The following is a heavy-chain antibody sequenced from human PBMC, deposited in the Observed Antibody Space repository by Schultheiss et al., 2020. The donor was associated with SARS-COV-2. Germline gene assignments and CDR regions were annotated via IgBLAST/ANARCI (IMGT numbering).Heavy chain of an antibody. CDR1: GFTFSSYA. V-gene: IGHV3-48*01. J-gene: IGHJ3*02. Sequence: GGSLRLSCAASGFTFSSYAMHWVRQAPGKGLEWVSYISSSGSTIYYADSVKGRFTISRDNAKNSLYLQMNSLRAEDTAVYYCARDRMEVQEWELQPGAFDIWGQGTMVTVSS. CDR3: ARDRMEVQEWELQPGAFDI. CDR2: ISSSGSTI. D-gene: IGHD1-26*01.